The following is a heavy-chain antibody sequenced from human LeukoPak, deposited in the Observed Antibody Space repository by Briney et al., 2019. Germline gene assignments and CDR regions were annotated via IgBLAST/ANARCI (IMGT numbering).Heavy chain of an antibody. J-gene: IGHJ6*03. Sequence: KTSETLSLTCTVSGGFISSGSYYWSWIRQPAWKGLEWIGPIYTSGSTNYNPSLKSRVTISVDTSKNQFSLKLSSVTAADTAVYYCAIGSGYGSGSYYNVAYYYYMDVWGKGTTVTVYS. CDR1: GGFISSGSYY. CDR2: IYTSGST. CDR3: AIGSGYGSGSYYNVAYYYYMDV. V-gene: IGHV4-61*02. D-gene: IGHD3-10*01.